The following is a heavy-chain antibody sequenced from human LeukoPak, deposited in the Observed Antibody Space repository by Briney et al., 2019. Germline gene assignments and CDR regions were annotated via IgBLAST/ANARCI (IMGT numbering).Heavy chain of an antibody. Sequence: PGGSLRLSCAASGFTFSSYGMHWVRQAPGKRLEWVAVISYDGSKKYYADSVKGRFTISRDNSKNTLYLQMNSLRAEDTAVHYCAKGWYYYDYWGQGTLVTVSS. D-gene: IGHD1-14*01. V-gene: IGHV3-30*18. CDR1: GFTFSSYG. J-gene: IGHJ4*02. CDR2: ISYDGSKK. CDR3: AKGWYYYDY.